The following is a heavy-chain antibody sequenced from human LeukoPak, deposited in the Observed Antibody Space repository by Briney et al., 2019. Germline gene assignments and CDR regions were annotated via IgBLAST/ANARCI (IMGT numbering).Heavy chain of an antibody. CDR3: AKDLLYYCSSTSCYALDS. D-gene: IGHD2-2*01. Sequence: GGSLRLSCAASGFTFSSYGMHWVRQAPGKGLEWVAVIWYDGSNKYYADSVKGRFTISRDNSKNTLYLQMNSLRAEDTAVYYCAKDLLYYCSSTSCYALDSWGQGTLVTVSS. V-gene: IGHV3-33*06. J-gene: IGHJ5*01. CDR2: IWYDGSNK. CDR1: GFTFSSYG.